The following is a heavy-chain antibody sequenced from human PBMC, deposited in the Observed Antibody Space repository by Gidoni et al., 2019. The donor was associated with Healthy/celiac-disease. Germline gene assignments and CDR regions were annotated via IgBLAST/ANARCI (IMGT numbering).Heavy chain of an antibody. V-gene: IGHV4-34*01. CDR2: INHSGST. CDR1: GGSFSGYY. D-gene: IGHD5-18*01. J-gene: IGHJ4*02. CDR3: AIGERAYTYGFLFDY. Sequence: QVQLQQWGAGLLKPSETLSLTCAVYGGSFSGYYWSWIRQPPGKGLEWFGEINHSGSTNYNPSLKSRVTISVDTSKNQFSLKLRSVTAADTAVYYCAIGERAYTYGFLFDYWGQGTLVTVSS.